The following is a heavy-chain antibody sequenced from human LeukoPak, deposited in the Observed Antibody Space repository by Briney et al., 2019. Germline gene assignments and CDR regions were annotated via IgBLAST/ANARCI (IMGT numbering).Heavy chain of an antibody. CDR3: ARGYCPDTSCYPNWFDP. V-gene: IGHV3-7*04. CDR2: IKHDGSAK. D-gene: IGHD2-2*01. J-gene: IGHJ5*02. CDR1: GFTFGNYW. Sequence: GGSLRLSCAASGFTFGNYWMTWVRQAPGKGLEWVANIKHDGSAKYYVDSVKGRFTISRDNAKNSLYLQVNSLRAEDTAVYYCARGYCPDTSCYPNWFDPWGQGTLVTVSS.